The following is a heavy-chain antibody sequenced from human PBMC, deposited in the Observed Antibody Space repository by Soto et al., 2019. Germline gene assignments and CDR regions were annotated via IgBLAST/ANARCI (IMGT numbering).Heavy chain of an antibody. CDR2: IYHSGST. CDR1: GCSISSGYY. CDR3: VRDRDGYHYAFDI. Sequence: SETLSLTCGLSGCSISSGYYWAWIRQPPGKGLEWLGSIYHSGSTYQNPSLSSRVTISVDTSRNKFSLRLSSVTAADTAVYYCVRDRDGYHYAFDIWGQGTVVTVSS. D-gene: IGHD5-12*01. V-gene: IGHV4-38-2*02. J-gene: IGHJ3*02.